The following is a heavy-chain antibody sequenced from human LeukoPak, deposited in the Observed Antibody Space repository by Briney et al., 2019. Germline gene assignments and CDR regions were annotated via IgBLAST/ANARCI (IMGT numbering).Heavy chain of an antibody. CDR2: IKEDGSDK. V-gene: IGHV3-7*01. J-gene: IGHJ6*04. CDR3: VRESGVWVGPGIGRPLDV. D-gene: IGHD3-16*01. CDR1: GFTFSSYA. Sequence: QTGGSLRLSCAAPGFTFSSYAMTWVRQAPGRGLEWVANIKEDGSDKQYVDSVQGRFTISRDNAGNSLHLQMNSLRVEDTAVYYCVRESGVWVGPGIGRPLDVWGKGTAVTVSS.